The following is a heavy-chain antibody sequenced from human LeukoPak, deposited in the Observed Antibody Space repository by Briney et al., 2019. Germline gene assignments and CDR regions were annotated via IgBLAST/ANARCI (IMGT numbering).Heavy chain of an antibody. CDR3: AKITIAIQIAVAADDY. Sequence: PGGSLRLPCAASGFTFSSYAMSWVRQAPGKGLEWVSAISGSGGSTYYADSVKGRFTISRDNSKNTLYLQMNSLRAEDTAVYYCAKITIAIQIAVAADDYWGQGTLVTVSS. J-gene: IGHJ4*02. D-gene: IGHD6-19*01. CDR1: GFTFSSYA. CDR2: ISGSGGST. V-gene: IGHV3-23*01.